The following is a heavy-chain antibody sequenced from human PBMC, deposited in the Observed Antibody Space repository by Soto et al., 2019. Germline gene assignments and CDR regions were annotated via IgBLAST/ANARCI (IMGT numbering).Heavy chain of an antibody. D-gene: IGHD2-15*01. CDR3: AREILGYCSGGSCYTDY. Sequence: SVKVSCKASGDAFNSYAFSWVRQAPGQGLEWMGGIIPIFDTANYPQKLQGRVTISADKATSTISMELSRLRSEDTAVYYCAREILGYCSGGSCYTDYWAQGTLVTVSS. V-gene: IGHV1-69*06. CDR2: IIPIFDTA. CDR1: GDAFNSYA. J-gene: IGHJ4*02.